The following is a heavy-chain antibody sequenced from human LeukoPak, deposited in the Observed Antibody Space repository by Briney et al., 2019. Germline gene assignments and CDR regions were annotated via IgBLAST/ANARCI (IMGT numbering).Heavy chain of an antibody. Sequence: GGSLRLSCAASGFTFSSYAMSWVRQAPGKGLEWVSAISGSGGSTYYADSVKGRFTISRDNSKNTLYLQMNSLRAEDTAVYYCTRVGYIDEGIDYWGQGTLVTVSS. J-gene: IGHJ4*02. CDR3: TRVGYIDEGIDY. D-gene: IGHD5-24*01. CDR2: ISGSGGST. V-gene: IGHV3-23*01. CDR1: GFTFSSYA.